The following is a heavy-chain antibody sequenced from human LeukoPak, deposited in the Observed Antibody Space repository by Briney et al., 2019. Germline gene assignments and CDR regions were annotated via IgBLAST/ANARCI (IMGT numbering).Heavy chain of an antibody. J-gene: IGHJ4*02. Sequence: PGGSLRLSCAASGFTFDDYAMHWVRQAPGKGLELVSGISWNSGSIGYADSVKGRFTISRDNAKNSLYLQMNSLRAEDTALYYCAKGVATIEYYFDYWGQGTLVTVSS. V-gene: IGHV3-9*01. CDR1: GFTFDDYA. CDR3: AKGVATIEYYFDY. D-gene: IGHD5-12*01. CDR2: ISWNSGSI.